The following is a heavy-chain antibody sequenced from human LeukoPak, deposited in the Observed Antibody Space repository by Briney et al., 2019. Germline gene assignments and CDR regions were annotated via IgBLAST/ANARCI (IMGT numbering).Heavy chain of an antibody. CDR2: TYYRSKWYT. J-gene: IGHJ6*02. D-gene: IGHD3-10*01. V-gene: IGHV6-1*01. CDR3: ARDSGRRLDV. Sequence: SQTLPLTCAISGDSVSSNSAAWNWIRQSPSRGLEWLARTYYRSKWYTDYAVSVKSRVIINPDTSKNHFSLQLNSVTPEDTAVYYCARDSGRRLDVWGQGTTVTVSS. CDR1: GDSVSSNSAA.